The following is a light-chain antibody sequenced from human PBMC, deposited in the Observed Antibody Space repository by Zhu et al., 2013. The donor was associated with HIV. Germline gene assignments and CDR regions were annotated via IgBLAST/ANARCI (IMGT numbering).Light chain of an antibody. V-gene: IGKV3D-20*02. Sequence: EIVLTQSPGTLSLSPGERATLSCRASQSVGSRHLAWYQQKPGQPPRLLIYGASSRATGIPDRFSGSGSGTDFTLTISSLEPEDSAVYYCQHRANWPRTFGQGTRVEIK. CDR2: GAS. J-gene: IGKJ1*01. CDR3: QHRANWPRT. CDR1: QSVGSRH.